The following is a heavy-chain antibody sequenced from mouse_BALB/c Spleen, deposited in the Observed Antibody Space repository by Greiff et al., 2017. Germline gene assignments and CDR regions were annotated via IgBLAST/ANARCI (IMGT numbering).Heavy chain of an antibody. D-gene: IGHD2-2*01. V-gene: IGHV10-1*02. CDR2: IRSKSNNYAT. CDR3: VRPPSYGYDGFAY. CDR1: GFTFNTYA. J-gene: IGHJ3*01. Sequence: EVKLEESGGGLVQPKGSLKLSCAASGFTFNTYAMNWVRQAPGKGLEWVARIRSKSNNYATYYADSVKDRFTISRDDSQSMLYLQMNNLKTEDTAMYYCVRPPSYGYDGFAYWGQGTLVTVSA.